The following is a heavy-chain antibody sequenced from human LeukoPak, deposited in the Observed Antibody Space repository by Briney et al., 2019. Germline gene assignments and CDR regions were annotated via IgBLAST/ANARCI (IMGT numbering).Heavy chain of an antibody. CDR2: INPNTGGI. CDR3: ARDLVPDSSSWYSWFDP. CDR1: GYTFTGYY. D-gene: IGHD6-13*01. Sequence: ASMKVSCKSSGYTFTGYYMRWVRQAPGQGLEWMGWINPNTGGINYAQKFQGRVTMTRDTSISAAYMELSRLRSDDTAVYYCARDLVPDSSSWYSWFDPWGQGTLVTVSS. J-gene: IGHJ5*02. V-gene: IGHV1-2*02.